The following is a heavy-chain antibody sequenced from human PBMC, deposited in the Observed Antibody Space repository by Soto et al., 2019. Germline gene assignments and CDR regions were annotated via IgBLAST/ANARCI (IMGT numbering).Heavy chain of an antibody. CDR1: GYTFTSYG. CDR2: ISAYNGNT. V-gene: IGHV1-18*01. D-gene: IGHD3-10*01. Sequence: ASVKVSCKASGYTFTSYGISWVRQAPGQGLEWMGWISAYNGNTNYAQKLQGRVTMTTDTSTSTAYMELRSLRSDDTAVYYCARCRPPLLWFGELLEGYYYYYGMDVWGQGTTVTVSS. CDR3: ARCRPPLLWFGELLEGYYYYYGMDV. J-gene: IGHJ6*02.